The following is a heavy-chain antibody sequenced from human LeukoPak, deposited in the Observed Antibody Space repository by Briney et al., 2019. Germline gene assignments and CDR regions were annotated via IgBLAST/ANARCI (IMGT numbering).Heavy chain of an antibody. CDR3: ASGRQQLIY. J-gene: IGHJ4*02. CDR1: GFTFSSYR. D-gene: IGHD6-13*01. V-gene: IGHV3-7*01. Sequence: GGSLRLSCAASGFTFSSYRMSWVRQAPGKGLEWVANIKQDGSEKYYVDSVKGRFTISRDNAKNSLYLQMNSLRAEDTAVYYCASGRQQLIYWGQGTLVTVSS. CDR2: IKQDGSEK.